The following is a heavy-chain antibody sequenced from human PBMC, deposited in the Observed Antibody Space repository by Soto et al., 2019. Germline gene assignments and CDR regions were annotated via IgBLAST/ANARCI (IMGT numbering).Heavy chain of an antibody. CDR1: GGTFSSYA. Sequence: QVQLVQSGAEVKKPGSSVKVSCKASGGTFSSYAISWVRQAPGQGLEWMGGIIPIFGTANYAQKFQGRVTITADESTSTAYMELSSLRAEDTAVYYCARIPVQWELLPYFDYWGQGTLVTVSS. J-gene: IGHJ4*02. CDR2: IIPIFGTA. CDR3: ARIPVQWELLPYFDY. V-gene: IGHV1-69*01. D-gene: IGHD1-26*01.